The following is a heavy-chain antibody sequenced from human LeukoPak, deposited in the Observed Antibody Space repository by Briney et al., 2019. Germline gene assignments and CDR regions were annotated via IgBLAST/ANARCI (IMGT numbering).Heavy chain of an antibody. V-gene: IGHV3-48*03. J-gene: IGHJ4*02. Sequence: PGGSLRLSCAASGFTFSSYEMNWVRQAPGRGLEWVSYIRSSDGAIYYADSVRGRFTISTDNARKSLYLQMNGLREEDTAVYYCARDSSWSFDYWGQGTLVTVSS. CDR2: IRSSDGAI. D-gene: IGHD2-15*01. CDR1: GFTFSSYE. CDR3: ARDSSWSFDY.